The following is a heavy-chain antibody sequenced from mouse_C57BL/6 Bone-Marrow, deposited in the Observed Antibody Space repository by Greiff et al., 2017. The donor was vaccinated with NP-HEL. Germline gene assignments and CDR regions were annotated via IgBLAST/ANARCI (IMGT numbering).Heavy chain of an antibody. CDR1: GYTFTSYG. V-gene: IGHV1-81*01. D-gene: IGHD4-1*01. CDR2: IYPRSGNT. Sequence: QVQLKQSGAELARPGASVKLSCKASGYTFTSYGISWVKQRTGQGLEWIGEIYPRSGNTYYNEKFKGKATLTADKSSSTAYMELRSLTSEDSAVYFCARPLTGTTRYFDVWGTGTTVTVSS. J-gene: IGHJ1*03. CDR3: ARPLTGTTRYFDV.